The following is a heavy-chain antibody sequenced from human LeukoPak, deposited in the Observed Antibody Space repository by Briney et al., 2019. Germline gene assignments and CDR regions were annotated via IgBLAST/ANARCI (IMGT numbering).Heavy chain of an antibody. Sequence: PGGSLRLSCAASGFTVSDHFMDWVRQAPGKGLEWVGRTRNKVNSYTTEYAASVKGRFTISRDDSKNSLYLQMNSLKTEDTAVYYCVAMIRGVGYWGQGTLVTVSS. CDR2: TRNKVNSYTT. CDR1: GFTVSDHF. CDR3: VAMIRGVGY. J-gene: IGHJ4*02. V-gene: IGHV3-72*01. D-gene: IGHD3-10*01.